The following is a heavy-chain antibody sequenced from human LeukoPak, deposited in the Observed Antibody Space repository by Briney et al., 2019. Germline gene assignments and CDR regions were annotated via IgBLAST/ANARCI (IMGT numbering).Heavy chain of an antibody. D-gene: IGHD1-1*01. Sequence: SETLSLTCAVYGGSFSGYYWSWIRQPPGKGLEWIGEINRSGSANYNPSLKSRVTVSVDTSKNQFSLKLSSVTAADTAVYYCARAHYGTASPEGGLWGQGTLVTVSS. J-gene: IGHJ4*02. V-gene: IGHV4-34*01. CDR2: INRSGSA. CDR3: ARAHYGTASPEGGL. CDR1: GGSFSGYY.